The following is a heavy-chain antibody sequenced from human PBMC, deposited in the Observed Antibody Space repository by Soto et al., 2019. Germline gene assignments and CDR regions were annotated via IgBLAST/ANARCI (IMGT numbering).Heavy chain of an antibody. CDR1: GFPVNSRY. CDR3: ARDRVRYFDL. J-gene: IGHJ2*01. CDR2: IYSGGST. Sequence: PRSPLILSGAASGFPVNSRYISWVRQATGKGLEWVSVIYSGGSTYYADSVKGRFTISRHNSKNTLYLQMNSLRAEYTAVYYCARDRVRYFDLLGRGTLVTVSS. V-gene: IGHV3-53*04. D-gene: IGHD2-8*01.